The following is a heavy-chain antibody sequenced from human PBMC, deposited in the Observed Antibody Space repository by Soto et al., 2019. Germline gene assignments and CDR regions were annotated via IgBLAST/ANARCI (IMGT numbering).Heavy chain of an antibody. CDR3: ASAYDEYQLPDYYYSYGMDV. CDR1: GYTFTGYY. Sequence: WASVKVSCKASGYTFTGYYMHWVRQAPGQGLEWMGWINPNSGGTNYAQKFQGRVTMTRDTSISTAYMELSRLRSDDTAVYYCASAYDEYQLPDYYYSYGMDVWGQGTTVTVSS. J-gene: IGHJ6*02. V-gene: IGHV1-2*02. CDR2: INPNSGGT. D-gene: IGHD2-2*01.